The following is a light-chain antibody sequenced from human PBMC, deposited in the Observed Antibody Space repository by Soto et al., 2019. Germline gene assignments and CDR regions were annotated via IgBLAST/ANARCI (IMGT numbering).Light chain of an antibody. V-gene: IGKV1-5*03. CDR1: QSISVW. CDR2: KAS. Sequence: DIQMTQSPSTLSASVGYRVTITCRASQSISVWLAWYQQKAVKAPNLLIYKASRLESGVPSRFSGSGSETEFTLTISGLQPGDSATYYCQQYNSYSPTFGQGTTVDI. J-gene: IGKJ1*01. CDR3: QQYNSYSPT.